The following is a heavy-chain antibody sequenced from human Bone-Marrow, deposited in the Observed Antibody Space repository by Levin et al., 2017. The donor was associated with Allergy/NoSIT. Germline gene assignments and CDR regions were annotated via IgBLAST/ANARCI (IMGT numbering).Heavy chain of an antibody. CDR3: ARGGGSYGRHAFDF. V-gene: IGHV3-13*01. CDR1: GFTFSNYD. Sequence: GGPLRLSCAASGFTFSNYDLHWVRQVPGKGLEWISTINHAGGTDYSDSVKGRFTISRENANNSVYLQMNSLRAGDTAVYFCARGGGSYGRHAFDFWGHGSMVTVSS. J-gene: IGHJ3*01. CDR2: INHAGGT. D-gene: IGHD3-16*01.